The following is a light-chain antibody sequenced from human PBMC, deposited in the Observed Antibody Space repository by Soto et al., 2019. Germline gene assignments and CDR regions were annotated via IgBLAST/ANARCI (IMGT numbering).Light chain of an antibody. V-gene: IGKV3-20*01. Sequence: EIVLTQSPGTLSLSPGERATLSCRASQSVSSSYLAWYQQKPGQAPRLLIYGASSRATGIPARFSGNGSGTDFTLTISRLEPEDFAVYYCQQYGNSPQITFGQGTRLEIK. CDR3: QQYGNSPQIT. J-gene: IGKJ5*01. CDR2: GAS. CDR1: QSVSSSY.